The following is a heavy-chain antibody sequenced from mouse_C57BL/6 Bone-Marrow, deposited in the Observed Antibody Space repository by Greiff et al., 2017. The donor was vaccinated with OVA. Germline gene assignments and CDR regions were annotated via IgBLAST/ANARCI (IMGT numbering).Heavy chain of an antibody. CDR2: IYPGSGST. V-gene: IGHV1-55*01. CDR3: AILVIYYYEEWYFEV. CDR1: GYTFTSYW. D-gene: IGHD1-1*01. J-gene: IGHJ1*03. Sequence: VQLQQPGAELVKPGASVKMSCKASGYTFTSYWITWVKQRPGQGLEWIGDIYPGSGSTNYNEKFKSKATLTVDTSSSTAYMQLSSLTSEDSAVYYCAILVIYYYEEWYFEVWGTGTTVTVSS.